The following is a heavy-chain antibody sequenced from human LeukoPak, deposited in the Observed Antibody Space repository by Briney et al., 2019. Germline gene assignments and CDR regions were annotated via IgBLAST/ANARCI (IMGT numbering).Heavy chain of an antibody. Sequence: SETLSLTCTVSGGSISSYYWSWIRQSPGKGLECIGYIHYTGSTNYNPSLKSRVTISVEASKNQFSLKLKSVTAADTAVYYCARGGYYGSGNDFRFDHWGQGTLVTVSS. D-gene: IGHD3-10*01. CDR3: ARGGYYGSGNDFRFDH. CDR2: IHYTGST. V-gene: IGHV4-59*01. CDR1: GGSISSYY. J-gene: IGHJ5*02.